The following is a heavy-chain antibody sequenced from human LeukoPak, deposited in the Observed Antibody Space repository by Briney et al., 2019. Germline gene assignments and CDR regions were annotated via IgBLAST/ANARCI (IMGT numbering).Heavy chain of an antibody. Sequence: SETLSLTCIVSGGSISSGSHYWSWIRQPAGKGLEWIGRIYSSGNTNYNPSLKSRVTISLDTSKNQFSLNLSSVTAADTAVYYCARHARERIAVAGDYYYYHMDVWGRGTTVTVSS. CDR3: ARHARERIAVAGDYYYYHMDV. D-gene: IGHD6-19*01. CDR2: IYSSGNT. CDR1: GGSISSGSHY. J-gene: IGHJ6*03. V-gene: IGHV4-61*02.